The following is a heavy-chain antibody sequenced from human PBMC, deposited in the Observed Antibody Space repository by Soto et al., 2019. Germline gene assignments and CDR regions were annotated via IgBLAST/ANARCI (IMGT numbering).Heavy chain of an antibody. CDR3: ASAKIDYYGSGSYYNVFFDY. Sequence: SETLSLTCTVSGGSISSSAYYWGWIRQSPGRGLEWIGIIHNSGSTYYNSSLKSRVTMSVDTSKNQFSLKLSSVTAADTAVYYCASAKIDYYGSGSYYNVFFDYWGQGTLVTVSS. V-gene: IGHV4-39*07. CDR2: IHNSGST. D-gene: IGHD3-10*01. CDR1: GGSISSSAYY. J-gene: IGHJ4*02.